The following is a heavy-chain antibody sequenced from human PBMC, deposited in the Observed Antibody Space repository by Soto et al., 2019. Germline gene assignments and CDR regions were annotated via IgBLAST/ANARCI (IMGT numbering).Heavy chain of an antibody. CDR3: ARGKGMEENYYYGMDI. D-gene: IGHD1-1*01. V-gene: IGHV1-3*01. CDR2: INGGTGQT. J-gene: IGHJ6*02. Sequence: GASVKVSCKASGYTFSTYAMHWVRQAPGQSLEWMGWINGGTGQTRYSQRFQDRVTITRDTSAKTTHMDLTSLRSEDTAVYYCARGKGMEENYYYGMDIWGQGTTVTVSS. CDR1: GYTFSTYA.